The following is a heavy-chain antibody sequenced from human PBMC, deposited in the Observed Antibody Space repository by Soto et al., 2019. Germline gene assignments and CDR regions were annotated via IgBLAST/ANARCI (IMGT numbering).Heavy chain of an antibody. CDR2: IYYSGST. J-gene: IGHJ6*02. CDR3: ARAQGGDYDILTGYYTYYYYYYGMDV. V-gene: IGHV4-59*01. CDR1: GGSISSYY. Sequence: SETLSLTCTVSGGSISSYYWSWIRQPPGKGLEWIGYIYYSGSTNYNPSLKSRVTISVDTSKNQFSLKLSSVTAADTAVYYCARAQGGDYDILTGYYTYYYYYYGMDVWGQGTTVTVSS. D-gene: IGHD3-9*01.